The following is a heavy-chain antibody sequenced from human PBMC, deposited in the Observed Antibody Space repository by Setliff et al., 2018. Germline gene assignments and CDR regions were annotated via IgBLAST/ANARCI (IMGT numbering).Heavy chain of an antibody. CDR3: ARRRRFDSGGPRSPWYFDL. D-gene: IGHD3-22*01. Sequence: GESLKLSCQTSGYSFISYWIGWVRQMPGKGLEWMGIIYPDDSDTRYSPSVQGPFTISADKSISTAYLQWSSLKASDTAFYYCARRRRFDSGGPRSPWYFDLWGRGTLVTVSS. CDR1: GYSFISYW. J-gene: IGHJ2*01. CDR2: IYPDDSDT. V-gene: IGHV5-51*01.